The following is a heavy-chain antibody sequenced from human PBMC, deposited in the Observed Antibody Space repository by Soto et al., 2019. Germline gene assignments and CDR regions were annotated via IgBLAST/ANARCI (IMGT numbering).Heavy chain of an antibody. CDR3: ARDQLYYNDISGRPLNAFDV. CDR1: GFTFRNYG. CDR2: IGLGSSTK. J-gene: IGHJ3*01. D-gene: IGHD3-22*01. V-gene: IGHV3-48*01. Sequence: SLRLSCAASGFTFRNYGMNWVRQAPGKGLEWVSYIGLGSSTKYYADSVEGRFTISGDNAKNSLYLQMNSLRAEDTAVYYCARDQLYYNDISGRPLNAFDVWGQGTMVTVSS.